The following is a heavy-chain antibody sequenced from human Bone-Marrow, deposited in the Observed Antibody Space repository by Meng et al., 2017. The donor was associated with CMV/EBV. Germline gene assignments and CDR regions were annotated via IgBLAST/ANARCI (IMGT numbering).Heavy chain of an antibody. J-gene: IGHJ5*02. CDR2: IYYSGST. V-gene: IGHV4-39*07. CDR3: STYHCSITTCYIP. Sequence: SETLSLTCAVPGGSISSSSYYWAWIRQPPWNGLEWIGKIYYSGSTYYNPSLKSRVTISVETAKNQFSLKVSSVTAAETPVYYCSTYHCSITTCYIPWGQGTLVTVSS. D-gene: IGHD2-2*01. CDR1: GGSISSSSYY.